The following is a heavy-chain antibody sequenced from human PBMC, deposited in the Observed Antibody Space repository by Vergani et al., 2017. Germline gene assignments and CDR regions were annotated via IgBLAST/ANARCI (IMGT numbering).Heavy chain of an antibody. D-gene: IGHD3-10*01. CDR3: ARRESGYSYGYKRQYYYGSGSPEDTTLNYGMDV. V-gene: IGHV1-69*01. Sequence: QVQLVQSGAEVKKPGSSVKVSCKASGGTFSSYAISWVRQAPGQGLEWMGGIIPIFGTANYAQKFQGRVTITADESTSTAYMELSSLSSEDTAVYYCARRESGYSYGYKRQYYYGSGSPEDTTLNYGMDVWGQGTTVTVSS. CDR1: GGTFSSYA. J-gene: IGHJ6*02. CDR2: IIPIFGTA.